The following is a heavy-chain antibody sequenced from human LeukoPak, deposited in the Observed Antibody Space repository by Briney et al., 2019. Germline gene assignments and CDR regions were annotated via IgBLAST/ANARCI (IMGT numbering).Heavy chain of an antibody. Sequence: ASVTVSCKASGGTFSSYAISWVRQAPGQGLEWMGGIIPIFGTANYAQKFQGRVTITADESTSTAYMELSSLRSEDTAVYYCAHEGYYYDSSGYYFDYWGQGTLVTVSS. V-gene: IGHV1-69*13. D-gene: IGHD3-22*01. CDR3: AHEGYYYDSSGYYFDY. CDR1: GGTFSSYA. J-gene: IGHJ4*02. CDR2: IIPIFGTA.